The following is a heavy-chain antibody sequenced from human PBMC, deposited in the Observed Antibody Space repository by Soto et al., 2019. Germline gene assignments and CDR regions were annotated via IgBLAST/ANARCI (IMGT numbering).Heavy chain of an antibody. CDR2: ISYDGSNK. J-gene: IGHJ4*02. V-gene: IGHV3-30*18. D-gene: IGHD3-10*01. CDR3: AKGGRGSGDMGY. Sequence: QVQLVESGGGVVQPGRSLRLSCAASGFTFSSYGMHWVRQAPGKGLEWVAVISYDGSNKYYADSVKGRFTISRDNSKNTLYLQMNSLRTEDTAVYYCAKGGRGSGDMGYWGQGTLVTVSS. CDR1: GFTFSSYG.